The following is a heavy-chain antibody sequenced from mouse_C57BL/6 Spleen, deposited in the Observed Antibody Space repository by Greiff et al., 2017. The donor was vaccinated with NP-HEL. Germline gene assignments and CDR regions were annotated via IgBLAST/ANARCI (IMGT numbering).Heavy chain of an antibody. D-gene: IGHD4-1*01. CDR1: GYTFTEYT. Sequence: QVQLQQSGAELVKPGASVKLSCKASGYTFTEYTIHWVKQRSGQGLEWIGWFYPGSGSIKYNEKFKDKATLPADKSSSTVYMELSRLTSEDSAFYFCARHEEKVNWDEEGAWFAYWGQGTLVTVSA. CDR3: ARHEEKVNWDEEGAWFAY. CDR2: FYPGSGSI. J-gene: IGHJ3*01. V-gene: IGHV1-62-2*01.